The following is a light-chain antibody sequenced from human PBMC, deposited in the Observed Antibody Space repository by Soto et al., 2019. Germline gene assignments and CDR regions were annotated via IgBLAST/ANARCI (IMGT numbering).Light chain of an antibody. CDR1: QSVGSSY. CDR2: GAS. V-gene: IGKV3-20*01. J-gene: IGKJ2*01. Sequence: EIVLTQSPGTLSLSPGERATLSCRASQSVGSSYLAWYQQKPGQAPRLLIYGASSRATGIPDRFSGSWSGTDFTLTISRLEPEDFAVYYCQQYGSSYTFGQGTKVDIK. CDR3: QQYGSSYT.